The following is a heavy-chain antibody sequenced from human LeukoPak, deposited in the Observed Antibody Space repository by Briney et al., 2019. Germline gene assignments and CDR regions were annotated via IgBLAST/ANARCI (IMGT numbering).Heavy chain of an antibody. D-gene: IGHD2-15*01. J-gene: IGHJ4*02. V-gene: IGHV3-73*01. CDR1: GFDFSGFY. CDR2: IRSKPSSYTT. Sequence: GGSLRLSCAASGFDFSGFYMHWVRQASGRGLEWVGLIRSKPSSYTTVYAASVKGRFTISRDDSKNTAYLQMNSLKAEDTAVYYCTRQDCSGGSCSYVDYWGQGTLVTVSS. CDR3: TRQDCSGGSCSYVDY.